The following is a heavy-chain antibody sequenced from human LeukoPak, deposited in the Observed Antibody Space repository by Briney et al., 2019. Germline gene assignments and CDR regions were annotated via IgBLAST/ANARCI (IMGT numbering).Heavy chain of an antibody. Sequence: SETLSLTCTVSGGSISSGTYYWAWIRQSPGKGLEWIGSIYNSASTYYNPSFKSRVTLSVDTSRNQFSLNVRSVTAADTGMYYCATNKTMMPTAGLFDPWGQGTLVIVSS. CDR2: IYNSAST. J-gene: IGHJ5*02. CDR1: GGSISSGTYY. D-gene: IGHD4/OR15-4a*01. CDR3: ATNKTMMPTAGLFDP. V-gene: IGHV4-39*01.